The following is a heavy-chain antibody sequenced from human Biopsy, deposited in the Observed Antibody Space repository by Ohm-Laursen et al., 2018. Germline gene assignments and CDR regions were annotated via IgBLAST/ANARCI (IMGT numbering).Heavy chain of an antibody. CDR2: ISWNGDNT. CDR3: AKIHCSGGSCYPNAFDM. D-gene: IGHD2-15*01. CDR1: GFAFDDYA. V-gene: IGHV3-43D*04. Sequence: SLRLSCSASGFAFDDYAMHWVRQVPGKGLEWVSLISWNGDNTYYEDSVKGRFTISRDNAKNSLYLQMHSLRAEDTALYYCAKIHCSGGSCYPNAFDMWGHGTRVTVS. J-gene: IGHJ3*02.